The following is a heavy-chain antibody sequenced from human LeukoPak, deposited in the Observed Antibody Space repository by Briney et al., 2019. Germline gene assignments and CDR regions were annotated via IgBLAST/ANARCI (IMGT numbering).Heavy chain of an antibody. CDR2: INPNSGGT. D-gene: IGHD3-10*01. CDR1: GYTFTAYY. CDR3: ARAYGSGSSYHPDY. V-gene: IGHV1-2*02. Sequence: ASVKVSCQASGYTFTAYYMHWVRQAPGQGLEWMGWINPNSGGTNSSQKFQDRVTLTRDTSISTAYMELGSLRSDDTAIYYCARAYGSGSSYHPDYWGQGTLVTVSS. J-gene: IGHJ4*02.